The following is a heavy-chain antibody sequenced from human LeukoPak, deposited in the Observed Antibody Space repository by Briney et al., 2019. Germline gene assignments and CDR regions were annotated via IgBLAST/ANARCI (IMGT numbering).Heavy chain of an antibody. D-gene: IGHD3-22*01. CDR2: IIPIFGTA. Sequence: ASVKVSCKASGGTFSSFGISWVRQAPGQGLEWMGGIIPIFGTANYAQKFQGRVTITADKSTSTAYMELSSLRSEDTAVYYCAREGYYDSSGYYYVGWFDPWGQGTLVTVSS. J-gene: IGHJ5*02. CDR3: AREGYYDSSGYYYVGWFDP. V-gene: IGHV1-69*06. CDR1: GGTFSSFG.